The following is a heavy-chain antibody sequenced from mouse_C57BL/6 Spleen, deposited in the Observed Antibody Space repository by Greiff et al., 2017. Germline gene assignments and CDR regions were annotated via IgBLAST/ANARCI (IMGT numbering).Heavy chain of an antibody. Sequence: VQLQQPGAELVRPGSSVELSCKASGYTFTSYWMHWVKQRPIQGLEWIGNIDPSDSETHYNQKFKDKATLTVDKSSSTAYMQRSSLTSEDSAVYYCARMEDGNYDYWGQGTTLTVSS. V-gene: IGHV1-52*01. D-gene: IGHD2-1*01. CDR3: ARMEDGNYDY. CDR2: IDPSDSET. J-gene: IGHJ2*01. CDR1: GYTFTSYW.